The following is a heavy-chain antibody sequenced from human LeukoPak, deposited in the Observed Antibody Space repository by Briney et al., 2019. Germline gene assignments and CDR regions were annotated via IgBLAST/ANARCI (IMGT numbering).Heavy chain of an antibody. CDR2: IIPIFGTA. Sequence: ASVKVSCKASGGTFSSYAISWVRQAPGQGLEWMGRIIPIFGTANHAQKFQGRVTITADKSTSTAYMELSSLRSEDTAVYYCARDRLAYYYDSSGYTNMDVWGKGTTVTVSS. D-gene: IGHD3-22*01. J-gene: IGHJ6*04. V-gene: IGHV1-69*06. CDR3: ARDRLAYYYDSSGYTNMDV. CDR1: GGTFSSYA.